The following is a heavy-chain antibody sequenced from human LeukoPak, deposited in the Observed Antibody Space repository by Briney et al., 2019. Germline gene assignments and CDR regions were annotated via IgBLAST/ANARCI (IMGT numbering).Heavy chain of an antibody. CDR1: GGSISSYY. D-gene: IGHD2-2*01. CDR3: ARDIIYPEYCSSTSCNPDWYFDL. CDR2: IYYSGST. J-gene: IGHJ2*01. Sequence: TPSETLSLTCTVSGGSISSYYWSWIRQPPGKGLEWIGYIYYSGSTNYNPSLKSRVTISVDTSKNQFSLKLSSVTAADTAVYYCARDIIYPEYCSSTSCNPDWYFDLWGRGTLVTVSS. V-gene: IGHV4-59*12.